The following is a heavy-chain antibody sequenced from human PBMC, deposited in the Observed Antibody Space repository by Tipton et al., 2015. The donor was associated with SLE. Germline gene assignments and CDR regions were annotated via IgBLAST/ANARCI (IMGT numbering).Heavy chain of an antibody. D-gene: IGHD1-26*01. CDR3: ARHSGSPYYFDF. J-gene: IGHJ4*02. V-gene: IGHV4-59*08. CDR1: TGAISIYY. Sequence: LRLSCTVSTGAISIYYWSWIRQPPGKGLEWIGYIYYTGSTHDNPSLESRVTLSVDTSKNQFSLNLASVTAADTAIYYCARHSGSPYYFDFWGQGTLVTVPS. CDR2: IYYTGST.